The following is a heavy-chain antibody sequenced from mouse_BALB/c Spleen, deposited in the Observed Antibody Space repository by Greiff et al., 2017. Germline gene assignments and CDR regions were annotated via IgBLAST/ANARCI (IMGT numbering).Heavy chain of an antibody. Sequence: VQLKESGGGLVKPGGSLKLSCAASGFTFSSYAMSWVRQTPEKRLEWVASISSGGSTYQPDSVKGRFTISRDNARNILYLQMSSLRSEDTAMYYCARERGYGNYKFAYWGQGTLVTVSA. CDR2: ISSGGST. V-gene: IGHV5-6-5*01. D-gene: IGHD2-10*02. CDR1: GFTFSSYA. CDR3: ARERGYGNYKFAY. J-gene: IGHJ3*01.